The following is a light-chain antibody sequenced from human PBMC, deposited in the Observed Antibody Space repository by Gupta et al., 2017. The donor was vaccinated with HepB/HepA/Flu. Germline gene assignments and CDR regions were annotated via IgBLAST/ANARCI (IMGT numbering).Light chain of an antibody. CDR1: SSDVGGYSY. CDR2: NVI. J-gene: IGLJ2*01. CDR3: SSYTGARTSI. V-gene: IGLV2-14*03. Sequence: QSALTQPASVSGSPGQSITISCTGTSSDVGGYSYVSWYQQHPGKVPKLMIYNVINRPSGISNRFSGSQSGNTASLTISGLQAEDDADYYCSSYTGARTSIFGGGTKLTVL.